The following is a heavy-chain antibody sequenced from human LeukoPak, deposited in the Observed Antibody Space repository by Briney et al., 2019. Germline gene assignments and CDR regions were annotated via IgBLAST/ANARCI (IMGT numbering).Heavy chain of an antibody. D-gene: IGHD3-22*01. V-gene: IGHV4-38-2*01. J-gene: IGHJ5*02. CDR1: GYSISSGYY. Sequence: PSETLSLTCAVSGYSISSGYYWGWIRQPPGKGLEWIGSGYHSWSTYYNPSLKSRVTISVDTSKNQFSLKLSSVTAADTAVYYCARHGNYYDTSQSDPWGQGTLVTVSS. CDR2: GYHSWST. CDR3: ARHGNYYDTSQSDP.